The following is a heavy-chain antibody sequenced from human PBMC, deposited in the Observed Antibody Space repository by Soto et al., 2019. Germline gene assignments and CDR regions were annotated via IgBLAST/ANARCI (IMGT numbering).Heavy chain of an antibody. Sequence: PSATLSLTCTVSGGSVSSGSYYWGWIRQPPGKGLEWIGSIYYSGSTYYNPSLKSRVTISVDTSKNQFSLKLSSVTAADTAVYYCARTYYDFWSGYYNYYYGMDVWGQGTTVTVSS. CDR3: ARTYYDFWSGYYNYYYGMDV. D-gene: IGHD3-3*01. CDR2: IYYSGST. CDR1: GGSVSSGSYY. V-gene: IGHV4-39*01. J-gene: IGHJ6*02.